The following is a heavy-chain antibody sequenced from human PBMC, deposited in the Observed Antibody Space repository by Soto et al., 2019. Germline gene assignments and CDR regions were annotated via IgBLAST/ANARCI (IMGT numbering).Heavy chain of an antibody. Sequence: QVQLVQSGAEVKKPGASVKVSCKASGYTCTSYDINWVRQATGQGLDWMGWMNPNSRNTGYAQKFQGRVTMCATTSISTAYTELSSLRSEDTAVYYCASDKVAMVDYWVQRTLVTVSP. CDR2: MNPNSRNT. J-gene: IGHJ4*02. D-gene: IGHD5-12*01. CDR1: GYTCTSYD. V-gene: IGHV1-8*01. CDR3: ASDKVAMVDY.